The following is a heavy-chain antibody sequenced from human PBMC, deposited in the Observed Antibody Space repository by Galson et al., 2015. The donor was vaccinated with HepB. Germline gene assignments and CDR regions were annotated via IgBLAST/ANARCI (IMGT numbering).Heavy chain of an antibody. D-gene: IGHD3-3*01. CDR1: GFTFSSYA. CDR3: ARDPGPERFLEWFYYYYYGMDV. J-gene: IGHJ6*02. Sequence: SLRLSCAASGFTFSSYAMHWVRQAPGKGLEWVAVISYDGSNKYYADSVKGRFTISRDNSKNTLYLQMNSLRAEDTAVYYCARDPGPERFLEWFYYYYYGMDVWGQGTTVTVSS. CDR2: ISYDGSNK. V-gene: IGHV3-30-3*01.